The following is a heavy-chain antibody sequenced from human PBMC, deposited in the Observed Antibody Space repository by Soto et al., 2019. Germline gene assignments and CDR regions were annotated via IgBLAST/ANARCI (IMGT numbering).Heavy chain of an antibody. V-gene: IGHV3-30-3*01. J-gene: IGHJ3*02. CDR1: GFTFSSYA. D-gene: IGHD3-22*01. CDR2: ISYDGSNK. CDR3: AREGYYYDSSGYPGGPSNDAFDI. Sequence: GGSLRLSCAASGFTFSSYAMHWVRQAPGKGLEWVAVISYDGSNKYYADSVKGRFTISRDNSKNTLYLQMNSLRAEDTAVYYCAREGYYYDSSGYPGGPSNDAFDIWGQGTMVTVSS.